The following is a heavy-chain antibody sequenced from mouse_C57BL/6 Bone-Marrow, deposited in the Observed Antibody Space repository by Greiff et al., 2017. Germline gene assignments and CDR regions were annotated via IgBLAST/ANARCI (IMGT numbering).Heavy chain of an antibody. CDR2: ISSGGDYI. V-gene: IGHV5-9-1*02. Sequence: EVMLVESGEGLVKPGGSLKLSCAASGFTFSSYAMSWVRQTPEKRLEWVAYISSGGDYIYYADTVKGRFTISRDNARNTLYLQMSSLKSEDTAMYYGTRDDYYYAMDYWGQGTSVTVSS. CDR3: TRDDYYYAMDY. CDR1: GFTFSSYA. J-gene: IGHJ4*01.